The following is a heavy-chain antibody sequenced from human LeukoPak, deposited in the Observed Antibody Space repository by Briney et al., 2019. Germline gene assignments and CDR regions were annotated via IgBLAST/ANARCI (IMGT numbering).Heavy chain of an antibody. Sequence: GESLKISCQGSGYSFTSYWIGWVRQMPGKGLEWMGIIYPGDSDTRYSPSFQGQVTISADKSISTAYLQWSSLKASDTAMYYCARQIGVQEWELRYYFDYWGQGTLVTVSS. CDR2: IYPGDSDT. J-gene: IGHJ4*02. CDR1: GYSFTSYW. V-gene: IGHV5-51*01. CDR3: ARQIGVQEWELRYYFDY. D-gene: IGHD1-26*01.